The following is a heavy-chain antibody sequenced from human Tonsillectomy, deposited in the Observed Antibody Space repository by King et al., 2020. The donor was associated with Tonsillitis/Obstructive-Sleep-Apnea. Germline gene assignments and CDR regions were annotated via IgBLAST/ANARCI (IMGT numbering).Heavy chain of an antibody. CDR2: ISYDGTNK. Sequence: VQLVESGGGVVQPGRSLRLSCAASGFTFSNYGMHWVRQAPGKGLEWVAVISYDGTNKYSADSVKGRFTISRDNSKNTLYLQMNSLRAEDTAVYYCAKVREYTRSDYYYYYGMDVWGEGTTVTVSS. D-gene: IGHD6-6*01. V-gene: IGHV3-30*18. CDR1: GFTFSNYG. CDR3: AKVREYTRSDYYYYYGMDV. J-gene: IGHJ6*04.